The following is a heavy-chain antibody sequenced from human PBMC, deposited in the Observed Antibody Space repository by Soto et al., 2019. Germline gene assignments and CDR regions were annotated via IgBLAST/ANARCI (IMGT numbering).Heavy chain of an antibody. V-gene: IGHV1-69*13. CDR1: GGTFSSYA. D-gene: IGHD5-18*01. CDR3: ASDVEMATAHYYYYGMDV. Sequence: GASVKVSCKASGGTFSSYAISWVQQAPGQGLEWMGGIIPIFGTANYAQKFQGRVTITADESTSTAYMELSSLRSEDTAVYYCASDVEMATAHYYYYGMDVWGQGTTVTVSS. J-gene: IGHJ6*02. CDR2: IIPIFGTA.